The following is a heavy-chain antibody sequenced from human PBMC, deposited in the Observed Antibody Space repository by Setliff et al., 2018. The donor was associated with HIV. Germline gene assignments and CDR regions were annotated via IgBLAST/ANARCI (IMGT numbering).Heavy chain of an antibody. V-gene: IGHV3-23*01. J-gene: IGHJ4*02. CDR1: GFSFSSYA. CDR3: TKSASWDLRGWLH. CDR2: IDGSGGSA. Sequence: GGSLRLSCAANGFSFSSYAMNWVRLAPGRGLEWVAGIDGSGGSAYHADSVKGRFTVSRDYSKNTIYLQMNSLRAEDSAVYFCTKSASWDLRGWLHWGQGTLVTVSS. D-gene: IGHD6-19*01.